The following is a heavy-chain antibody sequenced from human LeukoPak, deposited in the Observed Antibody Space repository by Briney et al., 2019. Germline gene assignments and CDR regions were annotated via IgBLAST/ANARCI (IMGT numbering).Heavy chain of an antibody. J-gene: IGHJ5*02. Sequence: PGGSLRLSCAASGFNFTTYGMHWVRQAPGKGLEWVAFIRYDGTDKYYADSVKGRFTISRDNFKNTLYLQMNTLRAEDTAVYYCAKGAFWSGSNWFDPWGQGTLVTVSS. CDR1: GFNFTTYG. D-gene: IGHD3-3*01. CDR2: IRYDGTDK. V-gene: IGHV3-30*02. CDR3: AKGAFWSGSNWFDP.